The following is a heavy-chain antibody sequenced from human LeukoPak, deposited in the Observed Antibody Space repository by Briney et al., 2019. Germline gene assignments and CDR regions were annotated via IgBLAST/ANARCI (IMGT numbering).Heavy chain of an antibody. D-gene: IGHD3-10*01. CDR2: IRSKANNYAT. J-gene: IGHJ4*02. CDR1: GGSISSSS. V-gene: IGHV3-73*01. CDR3: AKGSDPFRWFGEFNVKLPRPIRHYYFDS. Sequence: ESSETLSLTCTVSGGSISSSSYYWGWIRQPPGKGLEWVGRIRSKANNYATAYAASVKGRFTISRDDSKNTAYLQMNSLRAEDTAVYYCAKGSDPFRWFGEFNVKLPRPIRHYYFDSWGQGTLVTVSS.